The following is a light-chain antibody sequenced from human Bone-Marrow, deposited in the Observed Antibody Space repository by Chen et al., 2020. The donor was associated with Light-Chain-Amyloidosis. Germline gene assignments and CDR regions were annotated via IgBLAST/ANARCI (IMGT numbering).Light chain of an antibody. J-gene: IGKJ4*01. CDR1: QTISSNY. CDR2: GSS. V-gene: IGKV3-20*01. CDR3: QQYGTSPLT. Sequence: EIVLTQSPGTLSLSPGEGANLSCRASQTISSNYLTWYQQKFGHAPRLLIYGSSSRATGIPDRFTGSGSGTDFTLTINSLAPEDFAMYYCQQYGTSPLTFGGGTKVEIK.